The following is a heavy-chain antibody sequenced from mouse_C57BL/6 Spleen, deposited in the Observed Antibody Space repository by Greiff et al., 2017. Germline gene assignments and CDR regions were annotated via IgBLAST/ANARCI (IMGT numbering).Heavy chain of an antibody. J-gene: IGHJ2*01. CDR1: GYTFTSYW. V-gene: IGHV1-50*01. Sequence: VQLQQPGAELVKPGASVKLSCKASGYTFTSYWMQWVKQRPGQGLEWIGEIDPSDSYNNYNQKFKGKATLTVDTSSSTAYMQLSSLTSEDSAVYYCARFITTVDYWGQGTTLTVSS. D-gene: IGHD1-2*01. CDR3: ARFITTVDY. CDR2: IDPSDSYN.